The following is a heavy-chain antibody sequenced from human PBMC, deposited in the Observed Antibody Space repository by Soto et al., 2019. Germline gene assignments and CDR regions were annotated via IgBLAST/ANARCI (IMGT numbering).Heavy chain of an antibody. V-gene: IGHV3-33*03. J-gene: IGHJ4*02. D-gene: IGHD3-22*01. CDR3: VVDTSGLPDY. CDR1: GFTFSSNG. CDR2: IWYDGNKK. Sequence: PGGSLRLSCAASGFTFSSNGMHWVRQAPGKGLEWVAVIWYDGNKKYYGDSVRGRFTISRDNSKNTLYLEMNSLRAEDTAVYYCVVDTSGLPDYWGQGTQVTVSS.